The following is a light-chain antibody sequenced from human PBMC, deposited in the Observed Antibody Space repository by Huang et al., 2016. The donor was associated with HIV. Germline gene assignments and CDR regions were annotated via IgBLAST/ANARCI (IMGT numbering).Light chain of an antibody. CDR1: QSVLYSSNNKNY. Sequence: DIVMTQSPDSLPVFLGARATINCKSSQSVLYSSNNKNYLAWYRQKPGQPPKLLIYWASTRESGIPDRFSGSGSGTDFTLTIKSLQAEDVAVYYCQQYYTTPWTFGQGTKVEL. J-gene: IGKJ1*01. V-gene: IGKV4-1*01. CDR3: QQYYTTPWT. CDR2: WAS.